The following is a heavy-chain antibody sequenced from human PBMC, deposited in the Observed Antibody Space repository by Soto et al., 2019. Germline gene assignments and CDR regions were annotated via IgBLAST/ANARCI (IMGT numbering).Heavy chain of an antibody. J-gene: IGHJ4*02. D-gene: IGHD1-1*01. CDR1: GGSISSYY. CDR3: ARVDWKTYYFEY. CDR2: IYYSGST. Sequence: SETLSLTCTVSGGSISSYYWSWIRQPPGKGLEWIGYIYYSGSTNYNPSLKSRVTISVDTSKNQFSLKLSSVTAADTAVYYCARVDWKTYYFEYWGQGTLVTVSS. V-gene: IGHV4-59*01.